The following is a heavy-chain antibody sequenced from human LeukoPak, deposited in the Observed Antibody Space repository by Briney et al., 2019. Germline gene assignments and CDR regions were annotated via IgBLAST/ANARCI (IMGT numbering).Heavy chain of an antibody. CDR3: AKCNLDNCREGFDI. D-gene: IGHD1-1*01. V-gene: IGHV3-33*06. J-gene: IGHJ3*02. CDR1: GFTFSSYG. Sequence: PGRSLRLSCAASGFTFSSYGMHWVRQAPGKGLEWVAVIWYDGSNKYYADSVKGRFTISRDNSKNALYLQMNSLRAEDTALYYCAKCNLDNCREGFDIWGQGTMVTVSS. CDR2: IWYDGSNK.